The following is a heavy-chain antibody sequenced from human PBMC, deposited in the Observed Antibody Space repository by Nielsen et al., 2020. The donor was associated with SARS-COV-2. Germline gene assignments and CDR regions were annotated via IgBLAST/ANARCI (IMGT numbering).Heavy chain of an antibody. CDR1: GCPISSVGYY. CDR3: ARGFDP. Sequence: SETLSLTCTVSGCPISSVGYYWCSILQHPGKGLEWIGYIYYSGSTYYNPSLKSPVTISVDTSKDQFSLKLSSVTAADTAVYYCARGFDPWGQGTLVTVSS. CDR2: IYYSGST. V-gene: IGHV4-31*01. J-gene: IGHJ5*02.